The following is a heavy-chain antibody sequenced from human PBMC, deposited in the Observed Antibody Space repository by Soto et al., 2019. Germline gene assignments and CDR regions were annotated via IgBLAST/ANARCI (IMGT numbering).Heavy chain of an antibody. CDR3: ARAAAYYDFWSGYYNPSPAQFDY. CDR2: IYYSGST. V-gene: IGHV4-59*01. D-gene: IGHD3-3*01. J-gene: IGHJ4*02. Sequence: SETLSLTCTVSGGSISSYYWSWIRQPPGKGLEWIGYIYYSGSTNYNPSLKSRVTISVDTSKNQFSLKLSSVTAADTAVYYCARAAAYYDFWSGYYNPSPAQFDYWGQGTLVTVSS. CDR1: GGSISSYY.